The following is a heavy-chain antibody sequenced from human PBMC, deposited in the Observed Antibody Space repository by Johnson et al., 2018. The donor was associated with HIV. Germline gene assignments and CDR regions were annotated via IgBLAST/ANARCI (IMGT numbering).Heavy chain of an antibody. CDR1: GFTFSSYA. CDR2: ISGSGGST. CDR3: GRHRDDAFDI. V-gene: IGHV3-23*04. J-gene: IGHJ3*02. D-gene: IGHD2-21*02. Sequence: LQLVESGGGVVRPGGSLRLSCAASGFTFSSYAMSWVRQAPGKGLEWVSAISGSGGSTYYADSVKGRFTISRDNAENSLYLQMNNLRAEDTAVYYCGRHRDDAFDIWGQGTMVTVSS.